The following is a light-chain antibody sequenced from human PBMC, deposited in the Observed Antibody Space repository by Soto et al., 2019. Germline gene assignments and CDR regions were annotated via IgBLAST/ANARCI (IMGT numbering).Light chain of an antibody. V-gene: IGKV3-20*01. J-gene: IGKJ4*01. CDR2: GAS. CDR3: QQYDTSPPLT. CDR1: QSVTSD. Sequence: EIVMTQSPATLSVSPGESATLSCRASQSVTSDLAWYQQKPGQSPRLLIYGASSRATGTPDRFSGSGSGTDFTLTISRLEPEDFAVYYCQQYDTSPPLTFGGGTKVDIK.